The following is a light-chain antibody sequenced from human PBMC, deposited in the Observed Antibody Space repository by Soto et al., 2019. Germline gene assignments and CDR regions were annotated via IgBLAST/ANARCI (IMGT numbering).Light chain of an antibody. CDR3: QQYNNWPRT. CDR1: HSVSSN. J-gene: IGKJ3*01. CDR2: GAS. Sequence: IVVSLSPATLSLSQGERATLSCRASHSVSSNLAWYQQNPGQAPRLLIYGASTRATGIPARFSGSGSGTEFTLTISSLQSEDFAVYYCQQYNNWPRTFGHGTKVD. V-gene: IGKV3-15*01.